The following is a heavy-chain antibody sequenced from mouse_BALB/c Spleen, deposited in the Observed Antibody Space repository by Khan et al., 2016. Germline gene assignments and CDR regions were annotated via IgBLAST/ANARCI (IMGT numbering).Heavy chain of an antibody. CDR3: APMTGFEGLDY. CDR2: INTHTGDP. Sequence: QIQLVQSGPELKKPGESVKISCKASGYIFTNYGMNWVKQAPGKGLKWMGWINTHTGDPTYTDDFKGRFVFSLETSASTAYLQINNLTIEDMAYYFCAPMTGFEGLDYWGQGTTLTVSS. J-gene: IGHJ2*01. CDR1: GYIFTNYG. V-gene: IGHV9-1*02. D-gene: IGHD4-1*01.